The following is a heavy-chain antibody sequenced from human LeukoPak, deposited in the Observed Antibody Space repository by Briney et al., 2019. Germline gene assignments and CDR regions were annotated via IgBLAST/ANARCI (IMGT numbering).Heavy chain of an antibody. Sequence: GASVKVSCKASGYSFTDYYMHWVRQAPGQGLEWMGWINPNSGGTNSAQKFQGRVTMTRDTSITTVYMEVSWLTSDDTAIYYCGRADRLHGGPYLIGPWGQGTLVTVSS. CDR1: GYSFTDYY. J-gene: IGHJ5*02. CDR2: INPNSGGT. V-gene: IGHV1-2*02. CDR3: GRADRLHGGPYLIGP. D-gene: IGHD2-21*01.